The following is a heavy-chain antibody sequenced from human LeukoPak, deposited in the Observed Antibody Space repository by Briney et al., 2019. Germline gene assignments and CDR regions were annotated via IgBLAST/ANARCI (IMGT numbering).Heavy chain of an antibody. CDR3: AKAMTTVTPFDY. Sequence: RGSLRLSCAASAFIFSRSGMHWVRQAPGKGLEWVAFIRYDGSYNYYADSVKGRFTISRDSSKKTLYLQMNSLRVEDTAVYYCAKAMTTVTPFDYWGQGTLVTVSS. V-gene: IGHV3-30*02. CDR2: IRYDGSYN. D-gene: IGHD4-17*01. CDR1: AFIFSRSG. J-gene: IGHJ4*02.